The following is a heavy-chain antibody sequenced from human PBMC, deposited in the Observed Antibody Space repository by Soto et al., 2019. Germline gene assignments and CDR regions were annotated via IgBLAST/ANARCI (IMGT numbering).Heavy chain of an antibody. J-gene: IGHJ3*01. V-gene: IGHV3-23*01. CDR2: ISAGGTNK. D-gene: IGHD2-21*02. CDR1: GFIFSSYA. Sequence: GVLRLSCAASGFIFSSYAMSWVRQTPGKGLEWVSGISAGGTNKDYADSVKGQFTISRDNSKNTLYLQMNSLRAEDTAVYYCARGDRGAFELWGQGRMVSV. CDR3: ARGDRGAFEL.